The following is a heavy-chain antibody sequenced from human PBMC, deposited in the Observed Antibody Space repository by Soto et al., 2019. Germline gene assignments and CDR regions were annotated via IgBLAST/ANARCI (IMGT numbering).Heavy chain of an antibody. D-gene: IGHD1-7*01. V-gene: IGHV4-39*01. CDR2: IFYLGTT. Sequence: SETRSLTCIVSGGSIDSNHYYWGWVRQPPGKGLEWIASIFYLGTTYYSPSLNSRVIKSIDTSRNQFSLKLTSVTAADTALYFCARQKLDVPAFFDYGGQGILVT. CDR1: GGSIDSNHYY. J-gene: IGHJ4*02. CDR3: ARQKLDVPAFFDY.